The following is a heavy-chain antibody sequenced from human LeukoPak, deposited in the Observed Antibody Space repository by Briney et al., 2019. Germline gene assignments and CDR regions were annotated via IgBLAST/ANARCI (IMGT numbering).Heavy chain of an antibody. CDR3: ARDLASCAGDCYSDGFDY. CDR2: INHSGST. D-gene: IGHD2-21*02. V-gene: IGHV4-34*01. J-gene: IGHJ4*02. CDR1: GGSFSGYY. Sequence: SETLSLTCAVYGGSFSGYYWSWIRQPPGKGLEWIGEINHSGSTNYNPSLKSRVTISVDTSKNQFSLKLSSVTAADTAVYYCARDLASCAGDCYSDGFDYWGQGALVTVSS.